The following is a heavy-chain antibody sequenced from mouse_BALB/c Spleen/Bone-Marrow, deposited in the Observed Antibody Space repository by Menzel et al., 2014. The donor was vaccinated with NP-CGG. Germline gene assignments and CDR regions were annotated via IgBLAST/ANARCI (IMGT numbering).Heavy chain of an antibody. V-gene: IGHV1-52*01. CDR2: IDPSTSET. Sequence: VQLQQSGPDLVRPGSSVKMSCKASDYTFTTYWMHWVKQGPGQGLEWIGMIDPSTSETRLNQKFEDKATLIVDKSSNTAYMQLSSLTSEDSAVYYCARRTLAMDYWGQGTSVTVSS. J-gene: IGHJ4*01. CDR3: ARRTLAMDY. CDR1: DYTFTTYW.